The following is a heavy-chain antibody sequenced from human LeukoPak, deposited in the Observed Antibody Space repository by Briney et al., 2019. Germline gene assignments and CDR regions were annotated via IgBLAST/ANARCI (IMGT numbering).Heavy chain of an antibody. CDR1: GGSISTGSYC. J-gene: IGHJ4*02. D-gene: IGHD6-13*01. CDR2: IYYSGST. V-gene: IGHV4-61*01. CDR3: ARVTGYMTEDYFDY. Sequence: NPSETLSLTCTVSGGSISTGSYCWSWIRQPPGKGLEWIGYIYYSGSTNYNPSLKSRVTISVDTSKNQFSLKLSSVTAADTAVYYCARVTGYMTEDYFDYWGQGTLITVSS.